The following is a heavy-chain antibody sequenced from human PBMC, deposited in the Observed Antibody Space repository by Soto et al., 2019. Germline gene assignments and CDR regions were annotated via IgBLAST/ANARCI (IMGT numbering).Heavy chain of an antibody. V-gene: IGHV4-31*01. D-gene: IGHD4-17*01. CDR1: GGSIRSGGYY. CDR2: VSDRGST. CDR3: AREVDYGGLDY. J-gene: IGHJ4*02. Sequence: QVQLQESGPGLVKPSQTLSLTCTVSGGSIRSGGYYWSWIRQHPGKGLEWIGYVSDRGSTCYNPVLQTQVHIAVNTSKNQFSLKLSSVTAADTAVYYCAREVDYGGLDYWGQGTLVTVSS.